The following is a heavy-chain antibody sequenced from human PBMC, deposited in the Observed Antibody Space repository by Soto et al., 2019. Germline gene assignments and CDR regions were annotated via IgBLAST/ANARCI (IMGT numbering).Heavy chain of an antibody. CDR2: IYYSGST. Sequence: ASETLSLTCTVSGGSISSGDYYWSWIRQPPGKGLEWIGYIYYSGSTYYNPSLKSRVTISVDTSKNQFSLKLSSVTAADTAVYYCARGVTMIVVVRHAFDIWGQGTMVTVSS. J-gene: IGHJ3*02. CDR1: GGSISSGDYY. V-gene: IGHV4-30-4*01. D-gene: IGHD3-22*01. CDR3: ARGVTMIVVVRHAFDI.